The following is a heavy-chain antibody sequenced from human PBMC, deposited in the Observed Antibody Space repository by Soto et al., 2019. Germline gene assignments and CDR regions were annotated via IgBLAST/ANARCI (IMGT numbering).Heavy chain of an antibody. Sequence: SETLSLTCTVSGGSISSSSYYWGWIRQPPGKGLEWIGSIYYSGSTYYNPSLKSRVTISVDTSKNQFSLKLSSVTAADTAVYYCVRQDVLVPAAMDYYYGMDVWGQGTTVTVSS. CDR1: GGSISSSSYY. V-gene: IGHV4-39*01. J-gene: IGHJ6*02. CDR2: IYYSGST. D-gene: IGHD2-2*01. CDR3: VRQDVLVPAAMDYYYGMDV.